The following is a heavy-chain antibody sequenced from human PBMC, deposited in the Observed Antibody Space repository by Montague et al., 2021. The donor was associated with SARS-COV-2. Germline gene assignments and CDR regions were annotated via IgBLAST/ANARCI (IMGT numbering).Heavy chain of an antibody. CDR2: IYYTGGT. CDR3: ARSSFVGDTGFGGGYYYDIDV. D-gene: IGHD2-15*01. Sequence: SETLSLTCTVSGGSISSGSYYWGWIRQPPGKGLEWIGAIYYTGGTHQNPSLRSRVTISIDTSNNQISLKMTSVTAADTAVYYCARSSFVGDTGFGGGYYYDIDVWGQGTTVTVSS. CDR1: GGSISSGSYY. V-gene: IGHV4-39*01. J-gene: IGHJ6*02.